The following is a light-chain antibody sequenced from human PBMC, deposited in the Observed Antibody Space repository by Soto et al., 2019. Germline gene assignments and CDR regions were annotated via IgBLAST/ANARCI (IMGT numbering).Light chain of an antibody. CDR2: GAS. CDR1: QSVSSTY. J-gene: IGKJ1*01. V-gene: IGKV3-20*01. Sequence: EIVLTQSPGTLSLSPWERATLSCRASQSVSSTYLAWYQQKPGQAPRLLIYGASSRATGISDRFSGSGSGTDFTLTISRLEPEDFAVYYCQQYGSSPWTFGQGTKVEIK. CDR3: QQYGSSPWT.